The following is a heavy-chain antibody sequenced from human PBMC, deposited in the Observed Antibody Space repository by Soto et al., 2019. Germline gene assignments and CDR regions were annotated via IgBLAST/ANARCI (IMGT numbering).Heavy chain of an antibody. CDR3: ARGGGYSGFDY. CDR1: GGSFSGYY. CDR2: INHSGST. V-gene: IGHV4-34*01. J-gene: IGHJ4*02. Sequence: SETLSLTCAVYGGSFSGYYWSWIRQPPGKGLEWIGEINHSGSTNYNPSLKSRVTISVDTSKNQFSLKLSSVTAADTAVYYCARGGGYSGFDYWGQGTLVTVSS. D-gene: IGHD5-18*01.